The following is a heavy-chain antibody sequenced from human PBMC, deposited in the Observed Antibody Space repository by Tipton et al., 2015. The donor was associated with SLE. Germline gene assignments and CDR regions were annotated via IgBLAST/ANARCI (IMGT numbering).Heavy chain of an antibody. CDR3: ARGYRYFDWLSSYYFDY. CDR1: GGSISSYY. CDR2: IYYSGST. D-gene: IGHD3-9*01. V-gene: IGHV4-59*01. Sequence: TLSLTCTVSGGSISSYYWSWIRQPPVKGLEWIGYIYYSGSTNYNPSLKSRVTISVDTSKNQFSLKLSSVTAADTAVYYCARGYRYFDWLSSYYFDYWGQGTLVTVSS. J-gene: IGHJ4*02.